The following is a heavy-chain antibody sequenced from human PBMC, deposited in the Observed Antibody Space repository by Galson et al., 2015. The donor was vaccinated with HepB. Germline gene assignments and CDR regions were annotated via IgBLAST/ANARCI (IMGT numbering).Heavy chain of an antibody. Sequence: SLRLSCAASGFTFSSYAMSWVRQAPGKGLEWVSAISGSGGSTYYADSVKGRFTISRDNSKNTLYLQMNSLRAEDTAVYYCAKDLGLDYDSSGYYYAGYYYYMDVWGKGTTVTVSS. CDR2: ISGSGGST. D-gene: IGHD3-22*01. CDR1: GFTFSSYA. J-gene: IGHJ6*03. V-gene: IGHV3-23*01. CDR3: AKDLGLDYDSSGYYYAGYYYYMDV.